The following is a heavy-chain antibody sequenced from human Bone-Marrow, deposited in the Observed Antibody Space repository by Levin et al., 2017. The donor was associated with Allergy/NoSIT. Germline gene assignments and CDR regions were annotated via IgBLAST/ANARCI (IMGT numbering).Heavy chain of an antibody. V-gene: IGHV3-7*04. J-gene: IGHJ4*02. CDR1: GFTFSSYW. D-gene: IGHD6-13*01. CDR3: AKEGSAANDY. CDR2: IKRDESEK. Sequence: GGSLRLSCAASGFTFSSYWMSWVRQAPGKGLEWVANIKRDESEKYYADSVKGRFTISRDNAKNSLSLQMNSLSVEDTAVYYCAKEGSAANDYWGQGTLVIVSS.